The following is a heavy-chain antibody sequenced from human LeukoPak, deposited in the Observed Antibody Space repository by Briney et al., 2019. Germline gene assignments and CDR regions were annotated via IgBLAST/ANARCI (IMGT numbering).Heavy chain of an antibody. CDR2: TYYRSKWSN. J-gene: IGHJ4*02. CDR3: ARDRDGTGLYGTNYDY. Sequence: SQTLSLTCAISGDSVSSNSAAWNWIRQSPSRGLEWLGRTYYRSKWSNDYAAPVKSRITISPDTSKNQFSLQLKSVTPEDTAVYYCARDRDGTGLYGTNYDYWGQGILVTVSS. CDR1: GDSVSSNSAA. D-gene: IGHD6-19*01. V-gene: IGHV6-1*01.